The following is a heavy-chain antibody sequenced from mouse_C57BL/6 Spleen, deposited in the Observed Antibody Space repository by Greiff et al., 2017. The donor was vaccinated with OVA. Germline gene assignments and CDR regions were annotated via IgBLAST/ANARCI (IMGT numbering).Heavy chain of an antibody. J-gene: IGHJ2*01. Sequence: QVQLQQSGAELVKPGASVKLSCKASGYTFTSYWMHWVKQRPGQGLEWIGMIHPNSGSTNYNEKFKSKATLTVDKSSSTAYMQLSSLTSEDSAVYYCARGSVEDYFDYWGQGTTLTVSS. CDR3: ARGSVEDYFDY. V-gene: IGHV1-64*01. CDR2: IHPNSGST. D-gene: IGHD1-1*01. CDR1: GYTFTSYW.